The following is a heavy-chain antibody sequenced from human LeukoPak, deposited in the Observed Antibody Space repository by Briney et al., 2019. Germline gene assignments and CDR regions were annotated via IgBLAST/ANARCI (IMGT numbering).Heavy chain of an antibody. V-gene: IGHV4-38-2*02. D-gene: IGHD6-13*01. J-gene: IGHJ5*02. Sequence: SETLSLTCSVSGYSMSSGYYWGWIRQPPERGLEWIGSMYHTGSTYYNPSLKSRVNISVDTSKNQFYLKVSSVTAADTAVYYCARASSGYSSSWYVVYWFDPWGQGTLVTVSS. CDR2: MYHTGST. CDR3: ARASSGYSSSWYVVYWFDP. CDR1: GYSMSSGYY.